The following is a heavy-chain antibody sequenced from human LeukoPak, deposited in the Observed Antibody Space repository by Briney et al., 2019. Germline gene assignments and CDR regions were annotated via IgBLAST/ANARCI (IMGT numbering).Heavy chain of an antibody. J-gene: IGHJ4*02. D-gene: IGHD3-3*01. Sequence: SETLSLTCTVSGVSISSADYFWGWIRQPPGKGLEWIGNTYYSGSTYYNPSLKSRVTISIDTSMDQFSLRLSSVTAADTAVYYCARRSSGRPVDYWGQGTLVTVSS. CDR2: TYYSGST. CDR3: ARRSSGRPVDY. CDR1: GVSISSADYF. V-gene: IGHV4-39*07.